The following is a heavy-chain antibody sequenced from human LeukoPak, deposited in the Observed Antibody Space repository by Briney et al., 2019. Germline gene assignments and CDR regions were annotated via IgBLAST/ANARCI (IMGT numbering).Heavy chain of an antibody. CDR2: THPKGTT. CDR1: DFSISSGYY. V-gene: IGHV4-38-2*02. Sequence: SETLSLTCNVSDFSISSGYYWAWIRQSPGKGLEWIGSTHPKGTTYYKPSLKSRLTISVDTPKNLLSLKLNSVTATDTAVYFCARGIYGAQDSWGQGTLVTVSS. J-gene: IGHJ4*02. CDR3: ARGIYGAQDS. D-gene: IGHD2/OR15-2a*01.